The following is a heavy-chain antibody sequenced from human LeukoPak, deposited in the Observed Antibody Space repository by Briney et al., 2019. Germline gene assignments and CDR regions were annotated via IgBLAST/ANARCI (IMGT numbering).Heavy chain of an antibody. CDR2: IIPIFGTA. CDR1: GGTFSSYA. D-gene: IGHD6-19*01. J-gene: IGHJ1*01. CDR3: ASLPSRMYSSGWYQH. Sequence: SVKVSCKASGGTFSSYAIIWVRQAPGQGLEWMGGIIPIFGTANYAQKFQGRVTITTDESTSTAYMELSSLRSEDTAVYYCASLPSRMYSSGWYQHWGQGTLVTVSS. V-gene: IGHV1-69*05.